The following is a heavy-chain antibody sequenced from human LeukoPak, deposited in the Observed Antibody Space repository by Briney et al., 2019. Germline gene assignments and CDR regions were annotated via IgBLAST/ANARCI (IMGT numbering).Heavy chain of an antibody. Sequence: PGGSLRLSCAASGFTFSSYSMNWVRQAPGKGLERVSSISATNSYIYYADSVKGRFTISRDNSKNTLYLQMNSLRAEDTAVYYCARDQAPYYYDSSGLYWGQGTLVTVSS. J-gene: IGHJ4*02. V-gene: IGHV3-21*01. D-gene: IGHD3-22*01. CDR3: ARDQAPYYYDSSGLY. CDR2: ISATNSYI. CDR1: GFTFSSYS.